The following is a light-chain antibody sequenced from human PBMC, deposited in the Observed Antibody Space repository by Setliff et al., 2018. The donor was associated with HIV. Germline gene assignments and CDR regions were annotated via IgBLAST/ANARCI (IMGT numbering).Light chain of an antibody. CDR2: EVS. J-gene: IGLJ1*01. V-gene: IGLV2-14*01. CDR1: SSDIGTYNF. Sequence: QSVLTQPASVSGSPGQSITISCTGSSSDIGTYNFVSWYQQYPGKAPKVLIYEVSIRPSGISTRFSGSKSGNTASLTISGLQPADDADYYCASYTTSSAPLVFGSGTKVTVL. CDR3: ASYTTSSAPLV.